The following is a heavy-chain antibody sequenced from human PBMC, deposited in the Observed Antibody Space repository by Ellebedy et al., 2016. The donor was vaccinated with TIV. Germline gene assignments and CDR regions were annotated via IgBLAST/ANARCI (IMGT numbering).Heavy chain of an antibody. CDR2: ISSSSSTI. V-gene: IGHV3-48*04. CDR3: AKDRGKMYDSSGYYGDAFDI. D-gene: IGHD3-22*01. Sequence: GGSLRLXXAASGLTFSSYSMNWVRQAPGKGLEWVSYISSSSSTIYYADSVKGRFTISRDNAKNSLYLQMNSLRAEDTAVYYCAKDRGKMYDSSGYYGDAFDIWGQGTMVTVSS. CDR1: GLTFSSYS. J-gene: IGHJ3*02.